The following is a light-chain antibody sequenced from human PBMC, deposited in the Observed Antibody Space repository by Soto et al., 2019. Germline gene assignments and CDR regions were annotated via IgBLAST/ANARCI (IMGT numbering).Light chain of an antibody. Sequence: DIQMTQSPSTLSASVGDIVTITCRASQSISTWLAWYQQEPGKAPKLLIHKASSLQSGVPSRFSGSGSGTDFPLTISSLHPDDFATYYCQQYNSYSPTFGQGTSVEIK. CDR1: QSISTW. CDR2: KAS. J-gene: IGKJ1*01. V-gene: IGKV1-5*03. CDR3: QQYNSYSPT.